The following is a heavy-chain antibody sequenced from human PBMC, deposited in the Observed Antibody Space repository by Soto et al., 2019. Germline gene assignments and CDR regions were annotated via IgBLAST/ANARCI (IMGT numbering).Heavy chain of an antibody. CDR3: ARVYDFWSGYELWPTYYYYYGMDV. Sequence: GGSLRLSCAASGFTFSSYSMNWVRQAPGKGLEWVSSISSSSSYIYYADSVKGRFTISRDNAKNSLYLQMNSLRAEDTAVYYCARVYDFWSGYELWPTYYYYYGMDVWGQGTTVTVSS. D-gene: IGHD3-3*01. CDR2: ISSSSSYI. CDR1: GFTFSSYS. V-gene: IGHV3-21*01. J-gene: IGHJ6*02.